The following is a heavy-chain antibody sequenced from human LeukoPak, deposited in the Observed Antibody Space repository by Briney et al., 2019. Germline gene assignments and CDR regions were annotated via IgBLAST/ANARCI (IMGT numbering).Heavy chain of an antibody. J-gene: IGHJ4*02. CDR2: ISGSGGST. V-gene: IGHV3-23*01. Sequence: GGSLRLSCAASGFTFSSYAMSWVRQAPGKGLEWVSAISGSGGSTYYADSVKGRFTISRDNSKNTLYLQMNSLRAEDTAVYCCAKVRARPYYFDYWGQGTLVTVSS. D-gene: IGHD1-1*01. CDR3: AKVRARPYYFDY. CDR1: GFTFSSYA.